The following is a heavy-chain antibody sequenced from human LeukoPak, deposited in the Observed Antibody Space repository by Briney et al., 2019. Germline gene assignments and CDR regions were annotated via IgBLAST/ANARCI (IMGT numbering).Heavy chain of an antibody. V-gene: IGHV3-30*18. J-gene: IGHJ4*02. CDR1: GFTFSSYG. D-gene: IGHD3-10*01. Sequence: GGSLRLSRAASGFTFSSYGMHWVRQAPGKGLEWVAVISYDGSNKYYADSVKGRFTISRDNSKNTLYLQMNSLRAEDTAVYYCAKDVLGETMVRGPVDYWGQGTLVTVSS. CDR2: ISYDGSNK. CDR3: AKDVLGETMVRGPVDY.